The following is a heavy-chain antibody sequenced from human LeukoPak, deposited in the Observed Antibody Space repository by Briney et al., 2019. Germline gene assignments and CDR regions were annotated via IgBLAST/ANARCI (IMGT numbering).Heavy chain of an antibody. Sequence: GGSLRLSCAASGFTFSSYSMNWVRQAPGKGLEWVSYISSSSSTIYYADSVKGRFTISRDNAKNSLYLQMNSLRAEDTAVYYCARDTCYDFWSGYCLLGAFDPWGQGTLVTVSS. V-gene: IGHV3-48*01. CDR2: ISSSSSTI. D-gene: IGHD3-3*01. CDR1: GFTFSSYS. CDR3: ARDTCYDFWSGYCLLGAFDP. J-gene: IGHJ5*02.